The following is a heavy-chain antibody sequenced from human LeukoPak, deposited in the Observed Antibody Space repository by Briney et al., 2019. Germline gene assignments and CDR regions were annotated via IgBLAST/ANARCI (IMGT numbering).Heavy chain of an antibody. D-gene: IGHD2/OR15-2a*01. J-gene: IGHJ3*02. V-gene: IGHV3-30-3*01. CDR2: ISYDGSNK. Sequence: GGSLRLSCSASGFTFSKYAMHWVRQAPGKGLEWVAVISYDGSNKYYADSVKGRFTISRDNSKNTLYLQMNSLRAEDTAVYYCARDGQVTLDAFDIWGQGTMVTVSS. CDR3: ARDGQVTLDAFDI. CDR1: GFTFSKYA.